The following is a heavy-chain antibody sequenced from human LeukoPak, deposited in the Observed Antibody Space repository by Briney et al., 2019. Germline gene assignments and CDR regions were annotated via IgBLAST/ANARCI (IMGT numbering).Heavy chain of an antibody. Sequence: ASVKVSCKASGYSLTGYYMHWLRQAPGQGLEWMGWINPNSGDTGYAQKFQGRVTMTRDMSISTIYMELTRLRSDDTALCYCARWDGYSSSPDYWGQGTLVTVSS. CDR1: GYSLTGYY. D-gene: IGHD6-13*01. CDR3: ARWDGYSSSPDY. J-gene: IGHJ4*02. V-gene: IGHV1-2*02. CDR2: INPNSGDT.